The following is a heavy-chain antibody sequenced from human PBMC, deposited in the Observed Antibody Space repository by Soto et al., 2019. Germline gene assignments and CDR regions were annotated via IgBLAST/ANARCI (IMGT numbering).Heavy chain of an antibody. Sequence: GGSLRLSCAASGFTFSSYSMNWVRQAPGKGLEWVSSISSSSYIYYADSVKGRFTISRDNAKNSLYLQMNSLRAEDTAVYYCAKETFYTVTTESPFDYWGQGTLVTVSS. CDR1: GFTFSSYS. J-gene: IGHJ4*02. V-gene: IGHV3-21*04. D-gene: IGHD4-4*01. CDR3: AKETFYTVTTESPFDY. CDR2: ISSSSYI.